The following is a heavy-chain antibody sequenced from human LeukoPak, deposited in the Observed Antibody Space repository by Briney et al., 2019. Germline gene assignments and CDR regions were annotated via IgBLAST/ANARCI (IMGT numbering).Heavy chain of an antibody. CDR3: ARRRADHNWFGP. Sequence: SETLSLTCTVSGGSISSSIYYWGWIRQPPGKGLEFIGGMLYSGSTYYNPSLKSRVTISVDTSKNQFSLKLNSVTAADAAVYYCARRRADHNWFGPWGQGTLVTVS. CDR1: GGSISSSIYY. V-gene: IGHV4-39*01. CDR2: MLYSGST. J-gene: IGHJ5*02.